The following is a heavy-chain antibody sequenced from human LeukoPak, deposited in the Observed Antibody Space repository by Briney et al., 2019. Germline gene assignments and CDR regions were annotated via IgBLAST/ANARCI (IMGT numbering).Heavy chain of an antibody. Sequence: SETLSLTCTVSGYSISSGYYWGWIRQPPGKGLEWIGSIYHSGTTYYNPSLKSRGTISVDTSKNQFSLRLSSVTAADTAVYYCARGTSTIVATFSYWGQGTLVTVSS. CDR1: GYSISSGYY. J-gene: IGHJ4*02. V-gene: IGHV4-38-2*02. D-gene: IGHD5-12*01. CDR2: IYHSGTT. CDR3: ARGTSTIVATFSY.